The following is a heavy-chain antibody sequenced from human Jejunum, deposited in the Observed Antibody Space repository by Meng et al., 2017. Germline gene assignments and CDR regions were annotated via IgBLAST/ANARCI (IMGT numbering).Heavy chain of an antibody. CDR3: AKDQSNIVPYIIDY. CDR1: GFTLSDYY. J-gene: IGHJ4*02. Sequence: QGGLVESGGGLVKPGGSLRLSCAVSGFTLSDYYMTWIRQAPGRGLEGISYISSCCGPIYYTDSLKDRFTISRDNANNSVYLQVNSLRAEDTAVYFCAKDQSNIVPYIIDYWGQGTLVTVSS. D-gene: IGHD5-12*01. V-gene: IGHV3-11*01. CDR2: ISSCCGPI.